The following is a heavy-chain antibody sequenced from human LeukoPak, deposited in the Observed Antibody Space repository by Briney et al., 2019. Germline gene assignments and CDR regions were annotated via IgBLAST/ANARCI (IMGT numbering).Heavy chain of an antibody. CDR1: GYSCTTYW. V-gene: IGHV5-51*01. J-gene: IGHJ4*02. CDR2: IYPGDSDI. CDR3: ARRYYDSSGYRFDY. Sequence: GESLKISCQGSGYSCTTYWIGWVRQMPGKGLEWMGLIYPGDSDIRYSPSFQGQVTISADKSISTAYLQWSSLKASDTAIYYCARRYYDSSGYRFDYWGQGTLVTVSS. D-gene: IGHD3-22*01.